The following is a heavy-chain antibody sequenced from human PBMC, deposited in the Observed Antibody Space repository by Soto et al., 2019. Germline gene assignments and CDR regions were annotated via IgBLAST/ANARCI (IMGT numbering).Heavy chain of an antibody. CDR1: GFTFSSYG. Sequence: SGGSLRLSCAASGFTFSSYGMSWVRQAPGKGLEWVSAISGSGGSTYYADSVKGRFTISRDNSKNTLYLQMNSLRAEDTAVYYCAKEASGPPSKYYYYMDVWGKGTTVTVSS. J-gene: IGHJ6*03. CDR3: AKEASGPPSKYYYYMDV. V-gene: IGHV3-23*01. D-gene: IGHD1-1*01. CDR2: ISGSGGST.